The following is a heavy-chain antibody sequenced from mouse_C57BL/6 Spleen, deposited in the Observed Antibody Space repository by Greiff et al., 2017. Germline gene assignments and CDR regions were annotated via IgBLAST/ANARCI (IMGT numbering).Heavy chain of an antibody. CDR3: ARSRYSEAMDY. CDR2: IYPGDGDT. Sequence: VNLVESGAELVKPGASVKISCKASGYAFSSYWMNWVKQRPGKGLEWIGQIYPGDGDTNYNGKFKGKATLTADKSSSTAYMQLSSLTSEDSAVYFCARSRYSEAMDYWGQGTSVTVSS. J-gene: IGHJ4*01. CDR1: GYAFSSYW. V-gene: IGHV1-80*01. D-gene: IGHD2-12*01.